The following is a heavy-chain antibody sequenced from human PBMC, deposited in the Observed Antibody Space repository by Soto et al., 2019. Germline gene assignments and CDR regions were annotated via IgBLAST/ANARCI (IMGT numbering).Heavy chain of an antibody. J-gene: IGHJ5*02. CDR3: ARGGIRSYYDFWSGYSHWFDP. D-gene: IGHD3-3*01. V-gene: IGHV1-18*01. CDR1: GYTFTSYG. Sequence: WASVKVSCKASGYTFTSYGISWVRQAPGQGLEWMGWISAYNGNTNYAQKLQGRVTMTTDTSTSTAYMELRSLRSDDTAVYYCARGGIRSYYDFWSGYSHWFDPWGQGTLVTVSS. CDR2: ISAYNGNT.